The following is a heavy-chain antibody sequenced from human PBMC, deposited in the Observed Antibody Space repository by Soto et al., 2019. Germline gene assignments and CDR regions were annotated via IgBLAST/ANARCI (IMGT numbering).Heavy chain of an antibody. CDR2: INHSGST. CDR3: ARDPFPYGDYGLGYFDL. D-gene: IGHD4-17*01. CDR1: GGSFSGYY. Sequence: QVQLQQWGAGLLKPSETLSLTCAVYGGSFSGYYWSWIRQPPGKGLEWIGEINHSGSTNYNPSLTSRVTIAVDTSKNQFSLKLSSVTAADTAVYYCARDPFPYGDYGLGYFDLWGRGTLVTVSS. J-gene: IGHJ2*01. V-gene: IGHV4-34*01.